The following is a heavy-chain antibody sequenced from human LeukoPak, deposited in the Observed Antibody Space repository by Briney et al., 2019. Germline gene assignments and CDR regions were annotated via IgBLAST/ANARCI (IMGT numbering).Heavy chain of an antibody. Sequence: SETLSLTCAVSGYSISSGYYWGWIRQPPGKGLEWIGSIYHSGSTYYNPSLKSRVTMSVDTSKNQFSLKLSSVTAADTAVYYCARSSIAARRDFDYWGQGTLVTVSS. CDR3: ARSSIAARRDFDY. V-gene: IGHV4-38-2*01. CDR2: IYHSGST. J-gene: IGHJ4*02. D-gene: IGHD6-6*01. CDR1: GYSISSGYY.